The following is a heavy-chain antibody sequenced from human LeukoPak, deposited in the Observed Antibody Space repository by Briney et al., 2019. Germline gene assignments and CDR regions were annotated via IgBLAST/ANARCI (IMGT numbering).Heavy chain of an antibody. CDR3: AKERAVTMIVVVITTGFDY. Sequence: SGGSLRLSCAGSGFTFSSYAMSWVRQAPGKGVEWVSAISGSGGSTYYADSAKGRFTISRDNSKNTMYLQMNSLRAEDTAVYYCAKERAVTMIVVVITTGFDYWGQGTLVTVSS. D-gene: IGHD3-22*01. V-gene: IGHV3-23*01. CDR1: GFTFSSYA. J-gene: IGHJ4*02. CDR2: ISGSGGST.